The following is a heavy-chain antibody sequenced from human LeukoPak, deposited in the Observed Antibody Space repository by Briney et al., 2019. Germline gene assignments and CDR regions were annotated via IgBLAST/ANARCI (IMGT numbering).Heavy chain of an antibody. CDR1: GFTFSAYG. CDR2: IGSDNKP. J-gene: IGHJ6*02. Sequence: GGSLRLSREASGFTFSAYGMTWVRQAPGQGLEWVSSIGSDNKPHYSESVKGRSAISRDNSKRMLFLQMNSLRDEDTDVYYCARDRGYCSAASCYSLGMDVWGQGTTVTVSS. CDR3: ARDRGYCSAASCYSLGMDV. D-gene: IGHD2-15*01. V-gene: IGHV3-69-1*01.